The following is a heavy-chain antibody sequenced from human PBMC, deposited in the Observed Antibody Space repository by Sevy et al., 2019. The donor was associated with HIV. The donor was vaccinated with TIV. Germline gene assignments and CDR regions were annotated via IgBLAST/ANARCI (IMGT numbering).Heavy chain of an antibody. CDR2: TYYRSKWYD. J-gene: IGHJ4*02. CDR3: DSGGAGNEAGKFDY. V-gene: IGHV6-1*01. CDR1: GDSVSSNNAI. D-gene: IGHD1-1*01. Sequence: SQTLSLTCAISGDSVSSNNAIWNWIRQSPSRGLEWLGRTYYRSKWYDDSAVSVRSRITINPDTSKNQFSLHLNSVTPDDTAVYFCDSGGAGNEAGKFDYWGQGTLVTVSS.